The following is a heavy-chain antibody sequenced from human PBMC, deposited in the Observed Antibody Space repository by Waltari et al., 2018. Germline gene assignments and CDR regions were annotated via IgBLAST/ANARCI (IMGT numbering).Heavy chain of an antibody. CDR2: ILPILGIA. Sequence: QVQLVQSGAEVKKPGSSVKVSCKASGGTFSSYTISWVRQAPGQGLEWMRRILPILGIANYAQKFQGRVTITADKSTSTAYMELSSLRSEDTAVYYCAGGPYGDYGESFDYLGQGTLVTVSS. J-gene: IGHJ4*02. D-gene: IGHD4-17*01. CDR1: GGTFSSYT. CDR3: AGGPYGDYGESFDY. V-gene: IGHV1-69*02.